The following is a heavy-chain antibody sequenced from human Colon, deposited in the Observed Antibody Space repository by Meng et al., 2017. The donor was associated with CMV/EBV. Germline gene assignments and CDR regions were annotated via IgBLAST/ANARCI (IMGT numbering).Heavy chain of an antibody. Sequence: KVYCKTSGYTFTHNMIHWARLAPGQGLEWMGIINPNDDTKYYTQKFQGRITMTRDTSTSTVYMELSSLRSEDTAVYYCARDRLIPDSWGQGTLVTVSS. CDR3: ARDRLIPDS. CDR2: INPNDDTK. CDR1: GYTFTHNM. V-gene: IGHV1-46*01. D-gene: IGHD6-19*01. J-gene: IGHJ5*01.